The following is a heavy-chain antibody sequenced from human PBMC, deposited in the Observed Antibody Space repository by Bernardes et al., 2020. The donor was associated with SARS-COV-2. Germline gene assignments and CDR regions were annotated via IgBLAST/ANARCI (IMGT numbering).Heavy chain of an antibody. CDR1: GHTFSTYW. D-gene: IGHD3-3*02. V-gene: IGHV5-51*01. CDR3: ASRGGSVPGISAWAFDF. J-gene: IGHJ3*01. Sequence: QSLKLSCKASGHTFSTYWIGWVRQTPGKGLEWMGVIYPDDSDTRYSPSFQGQITISADRSIRTAYLQWSNLKASDTGIYYCASRGGSVPGISAWAFDFWGQGATVLGS. CDR2: IYPDDSDT.